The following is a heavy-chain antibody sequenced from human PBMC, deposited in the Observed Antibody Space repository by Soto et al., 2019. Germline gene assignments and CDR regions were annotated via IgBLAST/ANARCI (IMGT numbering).Heavy chain of an antibody. CDR1: GGSISSGDYY. CDR2: IYYSGST. V-gene: IGHV4-30-4*01. Sequence: SETRYLTGTVTGGSISSGDYYWSCIRQPPGKGLEWIGYIYYSGSTYYNPSLKSRVTISVDTSKNQFSLKLSSVTAADTAVYYCASLRTGYSSDLGLTFDYWGQGTLVTVSS. D-gene: IGHD6-19*01. CDR3: ASLRTGYSSDLGLTFDY. J-gene: IGHJ4*02.